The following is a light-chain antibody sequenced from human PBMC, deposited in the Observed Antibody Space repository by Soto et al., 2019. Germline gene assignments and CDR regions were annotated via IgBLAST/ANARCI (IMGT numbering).Light chain of an antibody. V-gene: IGLV2-14*02. J-gene: IGLJ2*01. CDR1: SSDVGNYNL. CDR2: EGS. Sequence: QSALTQPASVSGSPGQSITISCTGTSSDVGNYNLVSWYQQHPGEAPKLLIYEGSKRPSGVSNRFSGSKFGNTASLTISGLQAEDEVDYYCSSYTSSCTLMVFGGGTKLTVL. CDR3: SSYTSSCTLMV.